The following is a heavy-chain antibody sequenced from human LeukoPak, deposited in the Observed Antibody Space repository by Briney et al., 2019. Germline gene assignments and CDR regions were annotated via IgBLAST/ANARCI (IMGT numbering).Heavy chain of an antibody. J-gene: IGHJ6*02. V-gene: IGHV3-30*18. CDR1: GSTFSSYG. Sequence: GGSLRLSCAASGSTFSSYGMHWVRQAPGKGLEWVAVTSYDGSNKYYADSVKGRFTISRVNSNNTLHLQMNSLIAEDTAVYYCAKSPFPWVHYGVDVWGQGTTVTVSS. CDR2: TSYDGSNK. CDR3: AKSPFPWVHYGVDV.